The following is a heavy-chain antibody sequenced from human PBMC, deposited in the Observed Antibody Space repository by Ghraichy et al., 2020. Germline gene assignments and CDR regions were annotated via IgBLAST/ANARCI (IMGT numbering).Heavy chain of an antibody. CDR3: HGYSSVLDY. Sequence: GESLNISCSDSGFTFSNYAMHWVRQAPGKGLEYVSAISSDGGSTYYADSVKGRFTVSRDNSKNTLYLQMSSLRAEDTAVYYCHGYSSVLDYWGQGTLVTVSS. V-gene: IGHV3-64D*06. D-gene: IGHD6-19*01. J-gene: IGHJ4*02. CDR2: ISSDGGST. CDR1: GFTFSNYA.